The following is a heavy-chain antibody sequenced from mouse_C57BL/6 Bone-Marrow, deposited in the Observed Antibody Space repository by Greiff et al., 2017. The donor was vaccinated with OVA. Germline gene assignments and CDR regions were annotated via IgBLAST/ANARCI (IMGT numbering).Heavy chain of an antibody. J-gene: IGHJ2*01. Sequence: QVHVKQPGAELVMPGASVKLSCKASGYTFTSYWMHWVKQRPGQGLEWIGEIDPSDSYTNYNQKFKGKSTLTVDKSSSTAYMQLSSLTSEDSAVYYCARNRGFDYWGQGTTLTVSS. CDR1: GYTFTSYW. CDR2: IDPSDSYT. CDR3: ARNRGFDY. V-gene: IGHV1-69*01.